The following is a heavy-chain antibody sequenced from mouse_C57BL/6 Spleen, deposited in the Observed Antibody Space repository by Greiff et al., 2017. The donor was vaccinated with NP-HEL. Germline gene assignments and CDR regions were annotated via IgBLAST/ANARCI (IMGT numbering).Heavy chain of an antibody. J-gene: IGHJ3*01. CDR3: AREGLRQAWFAY. V-gene: IGHV1-82*01. CDR2: IYPGDGDT. Sequence: QVQLQQSGPELVKPGASVKISCKASGYAFSSSWMNWVKQRPGKGLEWIGRIYPGDGDTNYNGKFKGKATLTADKSSSTAYMQLSSLTSEDSAVYFCAREGLRQAWFAYWGQGTLVTVSA. D-gene: IGHD1-2*01. CDR1: GYAFSSSW.